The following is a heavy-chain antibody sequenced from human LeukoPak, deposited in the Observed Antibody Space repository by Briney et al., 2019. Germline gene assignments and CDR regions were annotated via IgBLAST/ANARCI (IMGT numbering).Heavy chain of an antibody. J-gene: IGHJ4*02. D-gene: IGHD6-13*01. CDR2: INPSSGGT. V-gene: IGHV1-2*02. CDR3: ATLGYSSSWPPFDY. Sequence: ASVKVSCKASGCTFTGYYMHWVRQAPGQGLEWMGWINPSSGGTNYAQKFQGRVTMTRDTSISTAYMELSRLRSDDTAVYYCATLGYSSSWPPFDYWGQGTLVTVSS. CDR1: GCTFTGYY.